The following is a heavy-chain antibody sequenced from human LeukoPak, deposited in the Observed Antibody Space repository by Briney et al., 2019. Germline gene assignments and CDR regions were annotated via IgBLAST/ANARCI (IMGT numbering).Heavy chain of an antibody. J-gene: IGHJ3*02. CDR2: IYYSGST. D-gene: IGHD2-21*02. V-gene: IGHV4-59*01. Sequence: KSSETLSLTCTVSGGSISSYYWSWLRQPPGKGLEWIGYIYYSGSTNYNPSLKSRVTISLDTSGNQFSLKLSSVTAADTAVYYCASGYCGGACQLGGVDMWGQGTMVTVSS. CDR1: GGSISSYY. CDR3: ASGYCGGACQLGGVDM.